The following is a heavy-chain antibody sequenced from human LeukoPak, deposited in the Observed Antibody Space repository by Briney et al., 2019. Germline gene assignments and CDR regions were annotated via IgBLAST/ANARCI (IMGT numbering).Heavy chain of an antibody. V-gene: IGHV3-66*01. CDR3: AGGLGRLIRY. J-gene: IGHJ4*02. CDR2: IYGGSST. Sequence: PGGSLRLSCVTSGFTFSNYWMSWVRQAPGKGLEWVSVIYGGSSTYFADSVKGRFTISRDNSKNTLYLQMNSLRAEDTAVYYCAGGLGRLIRYWGQGTLVTVSS. CDR1: GFTFSNYW. D-gene: IGHD6-25*01.